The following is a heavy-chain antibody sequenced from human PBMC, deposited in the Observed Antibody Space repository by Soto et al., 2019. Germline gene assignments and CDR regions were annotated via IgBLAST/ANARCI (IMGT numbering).Heavy chain of an antibody. CDR1: GGSISSYY. CDR3: ARELSGGYYYYYGMDV. D-gene: IGHD1-26*01. J-gene: IGHJ6*01. Sequence: ETLSLTCTVSGGSISSYYWSWIRQPPGKGLEWIGYIYYSGSTNYNPSLKSRVTISVDTSKNQFSLKLSSVTAADTAVYYCARELSGGYYYYYGMDVWGQGTTVTVSS. CDR2: IYYSGST. V-gene: IGHV4-59*01.